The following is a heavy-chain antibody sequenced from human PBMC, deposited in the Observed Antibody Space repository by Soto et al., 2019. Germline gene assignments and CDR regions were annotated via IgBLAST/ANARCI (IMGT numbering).Heavy chain of an antibody. Sequence: QVQLVESGGGVVQPGRSLRLSCAASGFTFSSYGMHWVRQAPGKGLEWVAVISYDGSNKYYADSVKGRFTISRDNSKNTLYLQMNSLRAEDTAVYYCAKDNQYSSSWYRMDNWFDPWGQGTLVTVSS. CDR1: GFTFSSYG. V-gene: IGHV3-30*18. CDR2: ISYDGSNK. J-gene: IGHJ5*02. CDR3: AKDNQYSSSWYRMDNWFDP. D-gene: IGHD6-13*01.